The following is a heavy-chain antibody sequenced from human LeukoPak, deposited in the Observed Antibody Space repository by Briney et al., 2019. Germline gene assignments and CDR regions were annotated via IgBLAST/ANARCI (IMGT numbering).Heavy chain of an antibody. D-gene: IGHD4-17*01. CDR3: AKSWDTVTRGRTYFDY. J-gene: IGHJ4*02. Sequence: GGSLRLSCVASGFVFSRYGMHGVRQAPGKGLEWVAIISNDGSETYYVDSVKGRFTISRDNSKNMLYLQINSLRVEDTAVYYCAKSWDTVTRGRTYFDYWGQGTLVIASS. V-gene: IGHV3-30*18. CDR1: GFVFSRYG. CDR2: ISNDGSET.